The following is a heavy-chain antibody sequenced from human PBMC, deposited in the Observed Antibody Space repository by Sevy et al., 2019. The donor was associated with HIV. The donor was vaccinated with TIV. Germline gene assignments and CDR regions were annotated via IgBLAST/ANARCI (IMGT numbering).Heavy chain of an antibody. D-gene: IGHD3-22*01. CDR2: FEPEDGER. J-gene: IGHJ4*02. V-gene: IGHV1-24*01. CDR3: ASTREYYSDNSGYFDY. CDR1: GHTLTELP. Sequence: ASVKVSCKFSGHTLTELPIHWVRQAPGKRLEWMGRFEPEDGERIYAQKFQGRVTMTEDTSTDTAYMELSSLRSEDTALYYCASTREYYSDNSGYFDYWGQGTLVTVSS.